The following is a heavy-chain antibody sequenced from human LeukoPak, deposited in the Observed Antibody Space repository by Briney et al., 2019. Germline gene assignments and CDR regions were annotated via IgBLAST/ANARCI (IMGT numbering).Heavy chain of an antibody. Sequence: KPSETLSLTCTVSGGSISSYHWSWIRQPAGKGLEWIGRIYTSGSTNYNPSLKSRVTMSVDTSKNQFSLKLSSVTAADTAVYYCARAYCSGGSCPMDVWGKGTTVTVSS. CDR3: ARAYCSGGSCPMDV. V-gene: IGHV4-4*07. D-gene: IGHD2-15*01. CDR1: GGSISSYH. J-gene: IGHJ6*04. CDR2: IYTSGST.